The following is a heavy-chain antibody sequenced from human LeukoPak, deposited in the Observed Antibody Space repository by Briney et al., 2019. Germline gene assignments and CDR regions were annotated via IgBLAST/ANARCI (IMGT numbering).Heavy chain of an antibody. Sequence: PGGSLRLSCAASGFTFSSYWMHWVRQVPGKGLVWVSRINTDGSSTSYADSVKGRFTISRDNAKNTLYLQMNSLRAEDTAVYYCARVICLGGTCYQLDYWGQGTLVTVSS. CDR2: INTDGSST. J-gene: IGHJ4*02. V-gene: IGHV3-74*01. D-gene: IGHD2-15*01. CDR1: GFTFSSYW. CDR3: ARVICLGGTCYQLDY.